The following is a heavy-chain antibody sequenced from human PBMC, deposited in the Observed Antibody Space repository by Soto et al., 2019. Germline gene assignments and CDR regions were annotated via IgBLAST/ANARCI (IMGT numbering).Heavy chain of an antibody. Sequence: GESLKISCAASGFTFSSYAMSWVRQTPGMGLEWVSAISGSASNTYYADSVKGRFTISRDNSKSTLHLQLNSLRAEDTAVYYCAKPRAYDSNGSGAFDIWGQGTVVTVSS. J-gene: IGHJ3*02. CDR2: ISGSASNT. D-gene: IGHD3-22*01. CDR3: AKPRAYDSNGSGAFDI. CDR1: GFTFSSYA. V-gene: IGHV3-23*01.